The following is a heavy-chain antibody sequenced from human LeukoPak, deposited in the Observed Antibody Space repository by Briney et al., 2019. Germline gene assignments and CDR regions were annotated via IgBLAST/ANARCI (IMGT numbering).Heavy chain of an antibody. V-gene: IGHV1-69*04. CDR1: GGTFSSYA. J-gene: IGHJ4*02. D-gene: IGHD5-12*01. Sequence: ASVKVSCKASGGTFSSYAISWVRQAPGQGLEWMGRIIPILGIANYAQKFQGRVTITADKSTSTAYMELSSLRSEDTAVYYCARTSGYDYYFDYWGQGTLVTVSS. CDR3: ARTSGYDYYFDY. CDR2: IIPILGIA.